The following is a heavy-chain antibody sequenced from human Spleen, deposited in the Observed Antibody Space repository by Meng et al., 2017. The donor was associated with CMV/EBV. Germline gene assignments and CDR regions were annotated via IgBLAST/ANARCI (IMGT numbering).Heavy chain of an antibody. D-gene: IGHD2-21*01. J-gene: IGHJ4*02. CDR2: ITSSGRTI. V-gene: IGHV3-11*01. Sequence: GESLKISCAASGFTFSDFYMSWIRQAPGKGLEWVSYITSSGRTIHYADSVKGRFTISRDNAKNSLYLQMNSLRAEDTAVYYCARESFSYYFDYWGQGTLVTVSS. CDR3: ARESFSYYFDY. CDR1: GFTFSDFY.